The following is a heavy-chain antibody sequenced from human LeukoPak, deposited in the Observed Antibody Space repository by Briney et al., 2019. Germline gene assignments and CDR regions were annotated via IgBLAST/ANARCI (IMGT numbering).Heavy chain of an antibody. D-gene: IGHD3-10*01. J-gene: IGHJ5*02. CDR2: INHSGST. Sequence: SETLSLTCAVYGGSFSGYYWSWIRQPPGKGLEWIGEINHSGSTNYNPSLKSRVTISVDTSKNQFSLKLSSVTAAATAVYYCARHPLYYYAFDHWGQGTLVTVSS. CDR1: GGSFSGYY. CDR3: ARHPLYYYAFDH. V-gene: IGHV4-34*01.